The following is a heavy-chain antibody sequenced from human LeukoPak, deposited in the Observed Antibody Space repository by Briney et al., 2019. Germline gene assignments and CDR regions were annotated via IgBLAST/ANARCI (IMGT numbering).Heavy chain of an antibody. Sequence: GASVKVSCKASGYTFTSYGISWVRQAPGQGLEWMGWISAYNGNTNYAQKLQGRVTMTTDTSTSTAYMELRSLRSDDTAVYYCARERRSGGLKGSNWFDPWGQGTLVTVSS. CDR2: ISAYNGNT. CDR3: ARERRSGGLKGSNWFDP. V-gene: IGHV1-18*04. D-gene: IGHD3-10*01. CDR1: GYTFTSYG. J-gene: IGHJ5*02.